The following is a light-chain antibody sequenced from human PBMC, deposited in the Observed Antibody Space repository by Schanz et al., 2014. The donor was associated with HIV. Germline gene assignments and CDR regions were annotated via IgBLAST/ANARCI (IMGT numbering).Light chain of an antibody. V-gene: IGLV1-40*01. Sequence: QSVLTQPPSVSGAPGQRVTISCTGSSSNLGAGYEVHWYRQLPGTAPKLLIYGNNNRPSGVPDRYSGSKSDTSASLAITGLQAEDEAEYFCCSYAGTYNFDWVFGGGTKVTVL. J-gene: IGLJ3*02. CDR2: GNN. CDR3: CSYAGTYNFDWV. CDR1: SSNLGAGYE.